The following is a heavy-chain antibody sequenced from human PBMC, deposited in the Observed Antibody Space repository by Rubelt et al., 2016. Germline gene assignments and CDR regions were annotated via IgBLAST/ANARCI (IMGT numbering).Heavy chain of an antibody. CDR2: INPSGGST. Sequence: QVQLVQSGAEVKKPGASVKVSCKASGYTFTSYYMHWVRQAPGQGLEWMGIINPSGGSTSYERKFKGRVTRSRDTSTSTVYMELSSLRSEATAVYYCARVYDSSDTYYFDYWGQGTLVTVSS. CDR1: GYTFTSYY. CDR3: ARVYDSSDTYYFDY. V-gene: IGHV1-46*01. J-gene: IGHJ4*02. D-gene: IGHD3-22*01.